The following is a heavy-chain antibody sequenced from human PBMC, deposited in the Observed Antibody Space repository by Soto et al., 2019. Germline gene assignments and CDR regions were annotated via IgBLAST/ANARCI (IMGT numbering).Heavy chain of an antibody. J-gene: IGHJ6*03. V-gene: IGHV4-39*01. CDR1: GGSISSSSYY. D-gene: IGHD3-10*01. CDR3: ARHSRGVTMVRGRKTYYYYYMDV. CDR2: IYYSGST. Sequence: PSETLSLTCTVSGGSISSSSYYWGWIRQPPGKGLEWIGSIYYSGSTYYNPSLKSRVTISVDTSKNQFSLKLSSVTAADTAVYYCARHSRGVTMVRGRKTYYYYYMDVWGKGTTVTVSS.